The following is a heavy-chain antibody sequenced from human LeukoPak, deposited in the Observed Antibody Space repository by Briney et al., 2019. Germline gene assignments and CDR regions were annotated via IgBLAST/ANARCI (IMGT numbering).Heavy chain of an antibody. J-gene: IGHJ6*02. CDR1: GGSFSGYY. V-gene: IGHV4-34*01. D-gene: IGHD3-10*01. CDR2: NNHSGST. Sequence: PSETLSLTCAVYGGSFSGYYWNWIRQPPGKGLEWIGENNHSGSTNYNPSLKSRVTISVDTSKNQFSLKLSSVTAADTAVYYCARSGSGSHTYYYYGMDVWGQGTTVTVSS. CDR3: ARSGSGSHTYYYYGMDV.